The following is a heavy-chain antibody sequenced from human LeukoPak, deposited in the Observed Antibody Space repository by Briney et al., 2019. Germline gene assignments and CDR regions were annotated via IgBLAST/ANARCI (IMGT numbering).Heavy chain of an antibody. CDR2: ISAYNGNT. CDR1: GYTFTSYG. J-gene: IGHJ4*02. V-gene: IGHV1-18*04. D-gene: IGHD2-15*01. Sequence: ASVKVSCKASGYTFTSYGISWVRQAPGQGLEWMGWISAYNGNTNYAQKLQGRVTMTTDTSTSTAYMELRSLRSDDTAVYYCARSFGTVVVVAADFDYWGQGTLVTVSS. CDR3: ARSFGTVVVVAADFDY.